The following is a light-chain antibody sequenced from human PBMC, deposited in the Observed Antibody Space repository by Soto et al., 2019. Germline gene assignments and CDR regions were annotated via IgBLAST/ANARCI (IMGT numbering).Light chain of an antibody. CDR1: QSVNTY. CDR2: DAS. V-gene: IGKV3-11*01. Sequence: EIVLTQSPATLSLSPGERATLSCRASQSVNTYLAWYRQKPGQAPRLLIYDASNRATGIPARFTGSGSGTDFTLTISSLESEDFAVYYCQQRSNWPPVYTFGQGTKLEIK. CDR3: QQRSNWPPVYT. J-gene: IGKJ2*01.